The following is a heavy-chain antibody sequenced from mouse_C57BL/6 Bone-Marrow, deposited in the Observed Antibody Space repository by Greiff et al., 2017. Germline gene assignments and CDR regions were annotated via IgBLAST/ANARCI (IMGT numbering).Heavy chain of an antibody. CDR2: IYPGSGST. Sequence: QVQLKQPGAELVKPGASVKMSCKASGYTFTSYWITWVKQRPGQGLEWIGDIYPGSGSTNYNEKFKSKATLTVDTSSSTAYMQLSSLTSEDAAVYYGARPYYSNYWYFDVWGTGTTVTVSS. D-gene: IGHD2-5*01. CDR3: ARPYYSNYWYFDV. V-gene: IGHV1-55*01. CDR1: GYTFTSYW. J-gene: IGHJ1*03.